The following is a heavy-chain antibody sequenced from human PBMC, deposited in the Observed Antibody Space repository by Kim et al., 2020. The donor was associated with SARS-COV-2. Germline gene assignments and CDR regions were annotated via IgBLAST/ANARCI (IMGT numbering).Heavy chain of an antibody. D-gene: IGHD5-12*01. J-gene: IGHJ4*01. CDR2: IYHSGST. CDR1: GYSISSGYY. CDR3: ARVWRSTKDGYNPFDY. Sequence: SETLSLTCTVSGYSISSGYYWGWIRQPPGKGLEWIGSIYHSGSTYYNPSLKSRVTISVDTSKNQFSLKLSSVTAADTAVYYCARVWRSTKDGYNPFDYWG. V-gene: IGHV4-38-2*02.